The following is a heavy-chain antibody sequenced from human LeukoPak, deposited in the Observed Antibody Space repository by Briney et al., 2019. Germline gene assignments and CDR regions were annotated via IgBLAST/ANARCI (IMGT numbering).Heavy chain of an antibody. CDR3: ARVINYDILTGYYRHYYYMDV. Sequence: SETQSLTCTVSGGSISSDSTYWSWIRQPPGKGLEWIGYIYYSGSTNYNPSLKSRVTISVDTSKNQFSLKLSAVTAADPAVYYCARVINYDILTGYYRHYYYMDVWGKGTTVTVSS. CDR2: IYYSGST. J-gene: IGHJ6*03. V-gene: IGHV4-61*01. CDR1: GGSISSDSTY. D-gene: IGHD3-9*01.